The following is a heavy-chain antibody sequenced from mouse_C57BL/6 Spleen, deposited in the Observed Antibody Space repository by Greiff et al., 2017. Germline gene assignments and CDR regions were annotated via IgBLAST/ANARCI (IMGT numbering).Heavy chain of an antibody. CDR3: ARDYGSRYWYFDV. J-gene: IGHJ1*03. D-gene: IGHD1-1*01. CDR2: IDPSDSET. CDR1: GHTFTSYW. Sequence: QVQLQQPGAELVRPGSSVKLSCKASGHTFTSYWMHWVKQRPIQGLEWIGNIDPSDSETHYNQKFKDKATLTVDKSSSTAYMQLSSLTSEDSAVYYCARDYGSRYWYFDVWGTGTTVTVSS. V-gene: IGHV1-52*01.